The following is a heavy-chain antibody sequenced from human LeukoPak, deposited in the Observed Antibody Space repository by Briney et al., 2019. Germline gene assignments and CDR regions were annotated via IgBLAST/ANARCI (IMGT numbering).Heavy chain of an antibody. CDR3: ARALQSAYDSSGYYRTHYYYYGMDV. CDR1: GFTFSSYG. V-gene: IGHV3-33*01. CDR2: IWYDGSNK. J-gene: IGHJ6*02. Sequence: GGSLRLSCAASGFTFSSYGMHWVRQAPGKGLEWVAVIWYDGSNKYYADSVKGRFTISRDNAKNSLYLQMNSLRAEDTAVYYCARALQSAYDSSGYYRTHYYYYGMDVWGQGTTVTVSS. D-gene: IGHD3-22*01.